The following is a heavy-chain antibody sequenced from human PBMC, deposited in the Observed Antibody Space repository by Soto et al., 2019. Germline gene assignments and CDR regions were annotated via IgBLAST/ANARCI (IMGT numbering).Heavy chain of an antibody. D-gene: IGHD4-17*01. V-gene: IGHV3-13*01. CDR2: IGTAGDT. CDR3: ARDRSTVTTKGYYYYMDV. CDR1: GFTFSSYD. Sequence: GGSLRLSCAASGFTFSSYDMHWVRQATGKGLEWVSAIGTAGDTYYPGSVKGRFTISRENAKNSLYLQMNSLRAGDTAVYYCARDRSTVTTKGYYYYMDVWGKGTTVIVSS. J-gene: IGHJ6*03.